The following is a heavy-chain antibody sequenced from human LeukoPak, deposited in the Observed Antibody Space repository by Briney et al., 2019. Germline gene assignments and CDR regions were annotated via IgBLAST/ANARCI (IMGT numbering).Heavy chain of an antibody. CDR3: ARGFGVVVAAIDY. V-gene: IGHV4-61*02. CDR1: GGSISSGSYY. Sequence: SETLSLTCTVSGGSISSGSYYWSWIRQPAGKGLEWIGRIYTSGSTNYNPSLKRRVTISVDTSKHQFSLKLSSVTAADTAVYYCARGFGVVVAAIDYWGQGTLVTVSS. J-gene: IGHJ4*02. CDR2: IYTSGST. D-gene: IGHD2-15*01.